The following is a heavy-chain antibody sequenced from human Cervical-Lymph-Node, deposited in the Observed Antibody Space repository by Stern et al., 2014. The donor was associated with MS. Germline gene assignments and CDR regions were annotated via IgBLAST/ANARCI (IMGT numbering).Heavy chain of an antibody. Sequence: EVQLVQSGGGLVKPGRSLRLSCTASGFTFGDYAMTWFRQAPGKGLEWLGFIRSKAYGGTVEYAASVKGRFTISRDDSKSIAYLQMNSLKIEDTAVYYCTRVVYTMTGYYFDYWGQGTLVTVSS. J-gene: IGHJ4*02. V-gene: IGHV3-49*05. CDR3: TRVVYTMTGYYFDY. CDR2: IRSKAYGGTV. D-gene: IGHD5/OR15-5a*01. CDR1: GFTFGDYA.